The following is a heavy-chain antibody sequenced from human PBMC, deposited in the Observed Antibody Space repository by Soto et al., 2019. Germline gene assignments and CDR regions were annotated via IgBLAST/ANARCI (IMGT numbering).Heavy chain of an antibody. J-gene: IGHJ6*02. CDR2: IGTAGDT. Sequence: GGSLRLSCAASGFPFSSYDMQWVRQATGKGLEWVSAIGTAGDTYYAGSVKGRFTISRETDKKSLYLQMNSLRAGDTAVYYCARYDYLYGMDVWGQGTTVTVSS. CDR1: GFPFSSYD. CDR3: ARYDYLYGMDV. D-gene: IGHD4-17*01. V-gene: IGHV3-13*01.